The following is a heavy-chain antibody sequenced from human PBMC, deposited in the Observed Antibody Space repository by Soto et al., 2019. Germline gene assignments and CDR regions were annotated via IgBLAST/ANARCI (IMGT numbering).Heavy chain of an antibody. J-gene: IGHJ4*02. D-gene: IGHD4-4*01. CDR1: GYSISSSNW. Sequence: SETLSLTCAVSGYSISSSNWWGWIRQPPGKGLEWIGYIYYSGTTYYNPSLKSRVTMSVDTSKNQFSLKLTSVTAVDTAVYYCARRATHSPIDYWGQGTLVTVSS. V-gene: IGHV4-28*01. CDR2: IYYSGTT. CDR3: ARRATHSPIDY.